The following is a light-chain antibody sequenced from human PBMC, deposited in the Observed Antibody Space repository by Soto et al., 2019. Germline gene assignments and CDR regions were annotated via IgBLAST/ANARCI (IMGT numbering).Light chain of an antibody. CDR2: GAS. J-gene: IGKJ1*01. V-gene: IGKV3-20*01. Sequence: EIVLTQCPGTLSLCPGERATLSCRASPSVSSSYLAWYQQKPGQAPRLLIYGASSRATAITERFSGCGSGTDYTVTISSLEPEDVAVYCCEKNGITPLGQETNVEIK. CDR1: PSVSSSY. CDR3: EKNGITP.